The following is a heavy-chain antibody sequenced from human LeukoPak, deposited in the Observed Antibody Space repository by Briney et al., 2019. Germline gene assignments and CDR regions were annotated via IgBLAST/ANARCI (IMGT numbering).Heavy chain of an antibody. CDR2: MRYDGSK. J-gene: IGHJ5*02. CDR1: GFTFSSYA. V-gene: IGHV3-30*02. D-gene: IGHD3-3*01. CDR3: AKDFEGGSYYDFWSGYSMAP. Sequence: GGSLRLSCAASGFTFSSYAMSWVRHAPGKGLEWVAFMRYDGSKYYTDSVKGRFTISRDNSKNTVYLQMNSLRAEDTAVYYCAKDFEGGSYYDFWSGYSMAPWGQGTLVTVSS.